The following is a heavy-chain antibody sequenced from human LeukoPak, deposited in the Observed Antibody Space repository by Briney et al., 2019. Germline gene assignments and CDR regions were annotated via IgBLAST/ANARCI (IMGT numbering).Heavy chain of an antibody. CDR1: GFTFSSYA. CDR2: ISRSGGNT. CDR3: AKEPMAGTSPYVDQ. J-gene: IGHJ4*02. Sequence: GGSLRLSCAASGFTFSSYAMSWVRQAPGKGLEWVSAISRSGGNTYYVDSVKGRFTISRDNSKNTLNLQMNSLRAEDTAIYYCAKEPMAGTSPYVDQWGQGTLVTVSS. D-gene: IGHD6-19*01. V-gene: IGHV3-23*01.